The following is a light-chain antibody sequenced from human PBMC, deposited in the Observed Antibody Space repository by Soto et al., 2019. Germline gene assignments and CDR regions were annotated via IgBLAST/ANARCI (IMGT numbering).Light chain of an antibody. CDR1: SSDVGGYNF. Sequence: QSALTQPRSVSGSPGQSVTISCTGASSDVGGYNFVSWYQQHPGKAPKLMIYDVSKRPSGVPDRFSGSKSANTASLTISGLQAEDEADYYCCSYAGSYTYVFGTGTQVTV. CDR3: CSYAGSYTYV. V-gene: IGLV2-11*01. J-gene: IGLJ1*01. CDR2: DVS.